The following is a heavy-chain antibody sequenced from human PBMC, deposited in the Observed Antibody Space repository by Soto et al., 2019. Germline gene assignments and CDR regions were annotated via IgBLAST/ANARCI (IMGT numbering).Heavy chain of an antibody. V-gene: IGHV4-39*01. J-gene: IGHJ3*02. CDR1: GASISSSSYY. CDR3: ARQAYYYGSGSYPWCWTFDI. D-gene: IGHD3-10*01. CDR2: IYYSGST. Sequence: SETLSLTCTVSGASISSSSYYWGWIRQPPGKGLEWIGSIYYSGSTYYNPSLKSRVTISVDTSKNQFSLKLSSVTAADTAVYYCARQAYYYGSGSYPWCWTFDIWGQGTMVT.